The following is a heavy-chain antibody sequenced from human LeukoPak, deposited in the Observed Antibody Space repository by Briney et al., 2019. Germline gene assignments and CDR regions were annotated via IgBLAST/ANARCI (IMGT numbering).Heavy chain of an antibody. V-gene: IGHV4-38-2*02. D-gene: IGHD3-3*01. CDR3: ARGGDFWSGYSLSDY. Sequence: SETLSLTCTVSAYSISSGSYWGWIRQPPGKGLEWIGSIHHSGSTYYNPSLKSRVTISVDTSKNQFSLKLSSVTAADTAVYYCARGGDFWSGYSLSDYWGQGTLVTVSS. J-gene: IGHJ4*02. CDR1: AYSISSGSY. CDR2: IHHSGST.